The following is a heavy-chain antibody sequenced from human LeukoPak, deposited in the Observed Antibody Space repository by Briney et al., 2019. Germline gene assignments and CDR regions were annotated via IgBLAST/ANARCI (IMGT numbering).Heavy chain of an antibody. V-gene: IGHV5-51*01. J-gene: IGHJ4*02. CDR1: GFGFTDYW. CDR3: ARDAGGSPDY. Sequence: PGESLQISCQVSGFGFTDYWIAWVRQMPGKDLEWLGTIYPGSSETRYSPPFQGQVTISADKSITTAYLPWTSLKASDTAMYFCARDAGGSPDYWGQGTLVTVSS. CDR2: IYPGSSET. D-gene: IGHD2-8*02.